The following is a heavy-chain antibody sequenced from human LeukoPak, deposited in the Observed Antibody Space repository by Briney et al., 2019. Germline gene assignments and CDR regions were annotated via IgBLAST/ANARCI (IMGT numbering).Heavy chain of an antibody. CDR3: ATLGDNIDY. Sequence: GXSLRLSCAASGFTFDDYAMRWVRHAPGKGMEWVSLISGDGGSTYYADSVKGRFTIYREKSKNSLYLQMNSLRTEDTALYYCATLGDNIDYWGQGTLVTVSS. J-gene: IGHJ4*02. V-gene: IGHV3-43*02. D-gene: IGHD3-16*01. CDR2: ISGDGGST. CDR1: GFTFDDYA.